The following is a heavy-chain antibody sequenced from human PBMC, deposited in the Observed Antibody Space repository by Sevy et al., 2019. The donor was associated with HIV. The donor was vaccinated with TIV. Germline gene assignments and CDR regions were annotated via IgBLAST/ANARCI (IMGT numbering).Heavy chain of an antibody. D-gene: IGHD1-26*01. CDR2: ISYDGSNK. V-gene: IGHV3-30-3*01. CDR3: ARPREWELGH. Sequence: QLGGSLRLSCAASGFTFSSYAMHWVRQAPGKGLEWVAVISYDGSNKYYADSVKGRFTISRDNSKNTLYLQMNSLRAEDTAVYYCARPREWELGHWGQGTLVTVSS. CDR1: GFTFSSYA. J-gene: IGHJ1*01.